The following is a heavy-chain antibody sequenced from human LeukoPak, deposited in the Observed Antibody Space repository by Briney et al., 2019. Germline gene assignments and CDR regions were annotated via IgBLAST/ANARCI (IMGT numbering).Heavy chain of an antibody. CDR2: INEDGSST. D-gene: IGHD3-10*01. V-gene: IGHV3-74*01. CDR3: TRDTFGARDS. CDR1: GYTFSTYW. Sequence: GGSLRLSRAACGYTFSTYWMLWIRQGPGKGLVWVSRINEDGSSTSYADSVRGRFTISRDNAKSTLYLQMNSLRAEDTAVYYCTRDTFGARDSWGQGTLVTVSS. J-gene: IGHJ4*02.